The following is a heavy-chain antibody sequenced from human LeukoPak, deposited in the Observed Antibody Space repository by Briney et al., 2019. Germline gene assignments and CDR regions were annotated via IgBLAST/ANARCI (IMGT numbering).Heavy chain of an antibody. CDR1: GGSISSSSYY. CDR3: ARSSGYSSSGGLNWFDT. J-gene: IGHJ5*02. V-gene: IGHV4-39*01. D-gene: IGHD6-13*01. Sequence: PSETLSLTCTVSGGSISSSSYYWGWLRQPPGKGLEWIGSIYYSGSTYYIPSLKSRVTISIDTSKNQFSLKLSSVTAADTAVYYCARSSGYSSSGGLNWFDTWGQGTLVTVSS. CDR2: IYYSGST.